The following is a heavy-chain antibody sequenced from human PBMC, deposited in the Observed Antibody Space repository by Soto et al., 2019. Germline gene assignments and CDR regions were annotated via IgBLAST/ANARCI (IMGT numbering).Heavy chain of an antibody. J-gene: IGHJ4*02. D-gene: IGHD2-2*01. V-gene: IGHV3-30*18. CDR2: ISYDGSNK. CDR3: AKDLYSTTLDY. CDR1: GFTFSSYG. Sequence: GGSLRLSCAASGFTFSSYGMHWVRQAPGKGLEWVAVISYDGSNKYYADSVKGRFTISRDNSKNTLYLQMNSLRAEDTAVYYCAKDLYSTTLDYWGQGTLVTFSS.